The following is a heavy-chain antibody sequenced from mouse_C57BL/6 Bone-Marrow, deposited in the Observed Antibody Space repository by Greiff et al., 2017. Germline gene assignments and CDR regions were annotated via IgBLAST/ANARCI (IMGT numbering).Heavy chain of an antibody. CDR1: GYTFTSYW. D-gene: IGHD1-1*01. CDR3: ERHGSSLFDY. V-gene: IGHV1-59*01. CDR2: IDPSDSYT. Sequence: QVQLKQPGAELVRPGTSVKLSCKASGYTFTSYWMPWVKQRPGQGLEWIGVIDPSDSYTNYNQKFKGKATLTVDTSSSTAYMQLSSLTSEDSAVYYCERHGSSLFDYGGQGTTLTVSS. J-gene: IGHJ2*01.